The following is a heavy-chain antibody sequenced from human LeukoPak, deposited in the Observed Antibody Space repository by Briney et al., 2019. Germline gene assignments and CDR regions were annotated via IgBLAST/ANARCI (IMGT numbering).Heavy chain of an antibody. J-gene: IGHJ4*02. CDR3: ARVSHSSSWYGGFFDY. V-gene: IGHV4-39*01. CDR2: IYYSGST. D-gene: IGHD6-13*01. CDR1: GGSISSSSYY. Sequence: SETLSLTCTVSGGSISSSSYYWGWIRQPPGKGLEWIGSIYYSGSTYYNPSLKSRVTISVDTSKNQFSLKLSSVTAADTAVYYCARVSHSSSWYGGFFDYWGQGTLVTVSS.